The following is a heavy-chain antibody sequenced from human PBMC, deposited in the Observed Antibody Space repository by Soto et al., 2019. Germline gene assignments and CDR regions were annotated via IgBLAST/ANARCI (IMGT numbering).Heavy chain of an antibody. CDR1: GGTFSIYG. CDR3: ATSVGIAPTGEDGMDV. V-gene: IGHV1-69*01. D-gene: IGHD2-8*02. CDR2: IIPILTTP. J-gene: IGHJ6*02. Sequence: QVQLVQSGAEVKKTGSSVKVSCKASGGTFSIYGFSWVRQAPGQGPEWIGGIIPILTTPNYAQKFQGSVTIVADESTTTVYMELSSLKFEATAVYYCATSVGIAPTGEDGMDVWGQWTSVTVSS.